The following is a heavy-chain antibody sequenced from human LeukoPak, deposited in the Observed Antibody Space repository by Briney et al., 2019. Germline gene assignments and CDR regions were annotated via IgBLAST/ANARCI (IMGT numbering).Heavy chain of an antibody. Sequence: PSETLSLTCSVSGGSISSYYWSWIRQPPGKRLEWIGYIYYSGSTYYNPSLKSRVTISVDTSKNQFSLKLSSVTAADTAVYYCARAYYDFWSGYYSGHWFDPWGQGTLVTVSS. CDR2: IYYSGST. CDR1: GGSISSYY. J-gene: IGHJ5*02. D-gene: IGHD3-3*01. CDR3: ARAYYDFWSGYYSGHWFDP. V-gene: IGHV4-59*12.